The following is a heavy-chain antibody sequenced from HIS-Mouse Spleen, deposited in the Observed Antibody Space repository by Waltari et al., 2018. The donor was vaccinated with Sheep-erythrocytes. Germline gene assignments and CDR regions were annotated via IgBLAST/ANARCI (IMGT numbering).Heavy chain of an antibody. D-gene: IGHD3-3*01. CDR3: ARITSYYDFWSTYNKDYFDY. J-gene: IGHJ4*02. CDR1: GFSLSNARMG. Sequence: QVTLKESGPVLVKPTETLPLTCPVPGFSLSNARMGVSWIRQPPGKALEWLAHIFSNDEKSYSTSLKSRLTISKDTSKSQVVLTMTNMDPVDTATYYCARITSYYDFWSTYNKDYFDYWGQGTLVTVSS. V-gene: IGHV2-26*01. CDR2: IFSNDEK.